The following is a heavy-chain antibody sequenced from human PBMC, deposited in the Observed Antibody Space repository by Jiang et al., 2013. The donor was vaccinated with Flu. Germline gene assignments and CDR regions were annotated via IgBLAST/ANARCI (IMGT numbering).Heavy chain of an antibody. CDR2: ISGSGGST. J-gene: IGHJ4*02. Sequence: SAISGSGGSTYYADSVKGRFTISRDNSKNTLYLQMNSLRAEDTAVYYCAKDLNSSGWYKGFDYWGQGTLVTVSS. V-gene: IGHV3-23*01. D-gene: IGHD6-19*01. CDR3: AKDLNSSGWYKGFDY.